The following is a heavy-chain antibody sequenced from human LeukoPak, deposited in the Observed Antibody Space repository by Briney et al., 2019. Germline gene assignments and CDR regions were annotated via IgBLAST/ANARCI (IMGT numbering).Heavy chain of an antibody. CDR3: AKGGREPDH. V-gene: IGHV3-23*01. CDR1: GFTFCSYS. D-gene: IGHD3-10*01. Sequence: GGALRLSCAASGFTFCSYSMSWGRPAPREGRGWVSAIRGSRGITYYTNSVRGRFTLSRERSKTTLSLQMNRPRAGDTAMFYCAKGGREPDHWGEGTLVTLSS. J-gene: IGHJ4*02. CDR2: IRGSRGIT.